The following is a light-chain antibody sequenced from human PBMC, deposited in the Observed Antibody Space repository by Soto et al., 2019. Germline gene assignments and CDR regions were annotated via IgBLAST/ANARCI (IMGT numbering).Light chain of an antibody. J-gene: IGKJ4*01. CDR3: QQYNNWPPLT. CDR2: GAS. CDR1: QSVSSN. Sequence: VMTPSPATLSVSPGERATLSCRASQSVSSNLAWYQQKPGQAPRLLIYGASTRATGIPARFSGSGSGTEFTLTISSLQSEDFAVYYCQQYNNWPPLTFGGGTKVDIK. V-gene: IGKV3-15*01.